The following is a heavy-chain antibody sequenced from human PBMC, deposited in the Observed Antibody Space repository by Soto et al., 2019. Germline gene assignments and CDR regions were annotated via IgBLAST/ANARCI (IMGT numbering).Heavy chain of an antibody. CDR3: ARGVAVINPFDY. Sequence: SETLSLTCAVSGGSISSSNWWSWVRQPPGKGLEWIGEIYHSGSTNYNPSLKIRVTISIDKSKNQFSLKLSSETAADTAVYYCARGVAVINPFDYWGQGTLVTVSS. D-gene: IGHD2-15*01. J-gene: IGHJ4*02. CDR1: GGSISSSNW. V-gene: IGHV4-4*02. CDR2: IYHSGST.